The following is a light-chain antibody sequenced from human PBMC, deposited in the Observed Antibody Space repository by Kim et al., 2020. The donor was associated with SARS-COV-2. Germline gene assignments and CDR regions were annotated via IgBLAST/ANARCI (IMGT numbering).Light chain of an antibody. CDR1: KGFIAY. Sequence: PAYVGARAPTTCRASKGFIAYLAWYHRKPGKAPKFLSFGASTWNTGVLSRFGAGGFGTDSTLTIGTLQLEVFATYYCNKISQALTFGGGTKVDIK. V-gene: IGKV1-9*01. J-gene: IGKJ4*01. CDR2: GAS. CDR3: NKISQALT.